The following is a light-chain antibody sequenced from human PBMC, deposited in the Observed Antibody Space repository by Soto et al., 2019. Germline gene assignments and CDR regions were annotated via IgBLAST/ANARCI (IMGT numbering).Light chain of an antibody. CDR3: RQCYTVPYT. J-gene: IGKJ2*01. CDR2: AAS. V-gene: IGKV1-39*01. Sequence: DIQMTQSPSSLSASVGDRVTITCRASQRISGYLSWYYQRPGKAPKLLISAASTLQSGVPSRFSGSGSGTDFTLTISSLQPEDSATYYCRQCYTVPYTFGQGTKLEVK. CDR1: QRISGY.